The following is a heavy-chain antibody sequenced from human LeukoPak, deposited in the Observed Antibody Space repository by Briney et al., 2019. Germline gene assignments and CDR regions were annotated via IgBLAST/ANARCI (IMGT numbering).Heavy chain of an antibody. V-gene: IGHV3-7*01. D-gene: IGHD1-26*01. CDR1: GFTFSSYW. CDR2: IKQDGSEK. Sequence: GGSLRLSCAASGFTFSSYWMSWVRQAPGKGLEWVANIKQDGSEKYYVDSVKGRFTISRDNAKNSLYLQMNSLRAEDTAVYYCAKAYVYYSDYYYSMDVWGKGTTVTVSS. CDR3: AKAYVYYSDYYYSMDV. J-gene: IGHJ6*04.